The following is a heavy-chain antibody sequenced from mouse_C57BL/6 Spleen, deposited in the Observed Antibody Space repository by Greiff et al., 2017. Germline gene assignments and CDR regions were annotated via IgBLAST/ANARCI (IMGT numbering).Heavy chain of an antibody. J-gene: IGHJ1*03. Sequence: EVKLMESGGGLVQPGGSLSLSCAASGFTFTDYYMSWVRQPPGKALEWLGFIRNKANGYTTEYSASVKGRFTISRDNSQSILYLQMNALRAEDSATYYCASSMVGYFDVWGTGTTVTVSS. CDR3: ASSMVGYFDV. CDR1: GFTFTDYY. D-gene: IGHD2-2*01. CDR2: IRNKANGYTT. V-gene: IGHV7-3*01.